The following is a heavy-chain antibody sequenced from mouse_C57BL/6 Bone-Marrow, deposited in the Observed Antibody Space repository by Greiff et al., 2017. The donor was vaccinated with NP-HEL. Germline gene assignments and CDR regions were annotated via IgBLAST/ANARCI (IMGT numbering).Heavy chain of an antibody. V-gene: IGHV5-6*02. D-gene: IGHD1-1*01. CDR3: ARCPYYYGSSSYYAMDY. CDR1: GFTFSSYG. Sequence: EVKVEESGGDLVKPGGSLKLSCAASGFTFSSYGMSWVRQTPDKRLEWVATISSGGSYTYYPDSVKGRFTISRDNAKNTLYLQMSSLKSEDTAMYYCARCPYYYGSSSYYAMDYWGQGTSVTVSS. J-gene: IGHJ4*01. CDR2: ISSGGSYT.